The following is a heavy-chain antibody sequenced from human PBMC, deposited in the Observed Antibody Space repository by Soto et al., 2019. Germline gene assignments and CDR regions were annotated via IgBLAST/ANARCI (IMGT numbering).Heavy chain of an antibody. CDR2: IYYSGST. V-gene: IGHV4-59*01. Sequence: QVQLQESGPGLVKPSETLSLTCTVSGGSISSYYWSWIRHPPGKGLEWIGYIYYSGSTNYNPSLKSRVAISVDTSKNQFSLKLSSVTAADTAVYYCARGNRSASDAFDIWGQGTMVTVSS. D-gene: IGHD2-2*01. CDR1: GGSISSYY. CDR3: ARGNRSASDAFDI. J-gene: IGHJ3*02.